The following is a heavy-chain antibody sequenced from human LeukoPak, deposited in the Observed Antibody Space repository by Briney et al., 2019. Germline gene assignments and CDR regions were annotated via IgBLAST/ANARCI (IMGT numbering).Heavy chain of an antibody. V-gene: IGHV4-59*01. CDR1: GGSISNYY. CDR2: IYYSGYT. CDR3: ARDFSGQLERRDAFDI. D-gene: IGHD1-1*01. Sequence: PSETLSLTCTVSGGSISNYYWSWIRRPPGKGLEWIGNIYYSGYTNYNPSLKSRVTISVDTSKNQFSLKLTSVTAADTAVYYCARDFSGQLERRDAFDIWGQGTMVSVSS. J-gene: IGHJ3*02.